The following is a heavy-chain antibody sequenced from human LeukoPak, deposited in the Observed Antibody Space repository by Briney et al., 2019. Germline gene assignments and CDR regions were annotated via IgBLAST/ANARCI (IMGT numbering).Heavy chain of an antibody. V-gene: IGHV3-30*19. CDR2: ISYDGSNK. J-gene: IGHJ4*02. Sequence: GGSLRLACEAPGFTLTSYGIDWGGQAPGRGGGWGPVISYDGSNKYYADSVKGRFAISRDNSKNTVYLQMNSLRAEDTAVYYCARNYASGTYDFGYWGQGALVTVSS. CDR1: GFTLTSYG. CDR3: ARNYASGTYDFGY. D-gene: IGHD3-10*01.